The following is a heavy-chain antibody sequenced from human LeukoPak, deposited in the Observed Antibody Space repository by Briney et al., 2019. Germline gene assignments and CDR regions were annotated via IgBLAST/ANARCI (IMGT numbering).Heavy chain of an antibody. CDR1: GLTFSVSA. J-gene: IGHJ6*04. CDR2: IKTKADNYAT. V-gene: IGHV3-73*01. D-gene: IGHD6-25*01. Sequence: GGSLRLSCSASGLTFSVSAIHWVRQASGKGLEWVGRIKTKADNYATAYAASVKGRFTISRDDSTNTAYLQMNSLKTEDTAVYYCTHPAYYYNVDVWGKGTTVTVSS. CDR3: THPAYYYNVDV.